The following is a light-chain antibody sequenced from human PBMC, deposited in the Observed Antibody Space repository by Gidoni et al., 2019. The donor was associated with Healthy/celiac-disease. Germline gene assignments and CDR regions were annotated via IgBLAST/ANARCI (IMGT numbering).Light chain of an antibody. CDR2: EVS. CDR3: SSYAGSNNLV. CDR1: SSYVCGYHY. V-gene: IGLV2-8*01. J-gene: IGLJ2*01. Sequence: QSALTPPPSASGSPGQSVTLACTGTSSYVCGYHYSPWYQQHPGKAPKLMIYEVSKRPSGVPDRFSGSKSGNTASLTVSGLQAEDEADYYCSSYAGSNNLVFGGGTKLTVL.